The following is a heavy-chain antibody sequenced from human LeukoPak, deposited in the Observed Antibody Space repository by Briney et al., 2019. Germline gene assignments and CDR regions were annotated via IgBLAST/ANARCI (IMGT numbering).Heavy chain of an antibody. CDR3: AREPKSVGKAAAGPYNWFDP. J-gene: IGHJ5*02. V-gene: IGHV4-34*01. CDR2: INHSGSA. CDR1: GGSFSGYY. Sequence: PSETLSLTCAVYGGSFSGYYWSWIRQPPGKGLEWIGEINHSGSANYNPSLKSRVTISVDTSKNQFSLKLSSVTAADTAVYYCAREPKSVGKAAAGPYNWFDPWGQGTLVTVSS. D-gene: IGHD6-13*01.